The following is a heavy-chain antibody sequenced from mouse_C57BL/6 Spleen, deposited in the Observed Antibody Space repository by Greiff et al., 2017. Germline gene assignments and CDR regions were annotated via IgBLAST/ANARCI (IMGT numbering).Heavy chain of an antibody. D-gene: IGHD1-1*01. V-gene: IGHV1-82*01. Sequence: QVQLQQSGPELVKPGASVKISCKASGYAFSSSWMNWVKQRPGKGLEWIGRIYPGDGDTNYNGKFKGKATLTADKSSSTAYMQLSSLTSEDSAVYCCARGDYYGSSYFYYAMDYWGQGTSVTVSS. J-gene: IGHJ4*01. CDR2: IYPGDGDT. CDR3: ARGDYYGSSYFYYAMDY. CDR1: GYAFSSSW.